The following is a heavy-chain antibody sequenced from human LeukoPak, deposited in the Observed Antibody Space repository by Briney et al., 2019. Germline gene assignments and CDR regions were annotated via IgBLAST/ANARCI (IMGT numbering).Heavy chain of an antibody. J-gene: IGHJ3*02. CDR2: ISGSGGST. Sequence: GGSLRLSCAASGFTFSSYAMSWVRQAPRKGLEWVSAISGSGGSTYYADSVKGRFTISRDNSKNTLYLQMNSLRAEDTAVYYCAKDRDYYDSSGYFGDAFDIWGQGTMVTVSS. CDR1: GFTFSSYA. CDR3: AKDRDYYDSSGYFGDAFDI. V-gene: IGHV3-23*01. D-gene: IGHD3-22*01.